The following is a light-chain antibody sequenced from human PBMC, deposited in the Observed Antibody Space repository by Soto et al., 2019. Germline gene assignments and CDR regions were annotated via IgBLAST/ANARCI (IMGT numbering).Light chain of an antibody. Sequence: DVPMTQSPSTLCASVGPRVTITCRASQTISSWLAWYQQKPGKAPKLLIYKASTLKSGVPSRFSGSGSGTEFTLTISSLQPDDFATYYCQHYNSYSEAFGQGTKVDI. V-gene: IGKV1-5*03. CDR3: QHYNSYSEA. CDR1: QTISSW. J-gene: IGKJ1*01. CDR2: KAS.